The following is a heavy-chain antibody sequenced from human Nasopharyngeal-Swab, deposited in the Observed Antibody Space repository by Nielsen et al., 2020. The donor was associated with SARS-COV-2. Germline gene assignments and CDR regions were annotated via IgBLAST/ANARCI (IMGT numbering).Heavy chain of an antibody. Sequence: WVRQAPGQGLEWMGWSSAYNGNTNYAQRLQGRVTMTTDTSTNTAYMEMRSLRSDDTAVYYCARTGYCSGGSCYSWWFDPWGQGTLVTVSS. J-gene: IGHJ5*02. CDR3: ARTGYCSGGSCYSWWFDP. CDR2: SSAYNGNT. D-gene: IGHD2-15*01. V-gene: IGHV1-18*01.